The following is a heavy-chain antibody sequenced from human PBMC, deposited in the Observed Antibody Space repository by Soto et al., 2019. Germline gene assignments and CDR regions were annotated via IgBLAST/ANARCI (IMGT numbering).Heavy chain of an antibody. V-gene: IGHV1-69*01. CDR3: ARSVKDRGYYYGMDV. CDR1: GGTFSSYA. J-gene: IGHJ6*02. Sequence: QVQLVQSGAEVKKPGSSVKVSCKASGGTFSSYAISWVRQAPGQGLEWMGGISPIFGTANYAQKFQGRVTITAHESTSTAYMELSTLRSEDTAVYYCARSVKDRGYYYGMDVWGQGTTVTVSS. D-gene: IGHD2-15*01. CDR2: ISPIFGTA.